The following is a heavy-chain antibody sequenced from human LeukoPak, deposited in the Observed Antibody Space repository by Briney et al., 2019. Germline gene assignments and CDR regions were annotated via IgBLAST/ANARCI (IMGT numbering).Heavy chain of an antibody. D-gene: IGHD2-2*01. CDR1: GFTVSSNY. V-gene: IGHV3-53*04. CDR2: IYSGGST. CDR3: ARGGDCSSTSCFYFDY. J-gene: IGHJ4*02. Sequence: PGGSLRLSCAASGFTVSSNYMSWVRQAPGKGLEWVSVIYSGGSTYYADSVKGRFTISRHNSKNTLYLQMNSLRAEDTAVYYCARGGDCSSTSCFYFDYWGQGTLVTVSS.